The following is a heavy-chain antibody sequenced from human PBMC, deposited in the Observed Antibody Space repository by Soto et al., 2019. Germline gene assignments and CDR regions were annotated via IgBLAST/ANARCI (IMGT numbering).Heavy chain of an antibody. CDR3: ARLELRGYYYYYGMDV. CDR1: GFTFSSYS. V-gene: IGHV3-48*02. Sequence: EVQLVESGGGLVQPGGSPRLSCAASGFTFSSYSMNWVRQAPGKGLEWVSYISSSSSTIYYADSVKGRFTISRDNAKNSLYLQMNSLRDEDTAVYYCARLELRGYYYYYGMDVWGQGTTVTVSS. CDR2: ISSSSSTI. J-gene: IGHJ6*02. D-gene: IGHD1-7*01.